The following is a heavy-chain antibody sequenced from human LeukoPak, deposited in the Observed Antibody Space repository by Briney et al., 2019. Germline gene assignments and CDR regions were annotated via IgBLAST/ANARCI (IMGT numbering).Heavy chain of an antibody. Sequence: GGSLRLSCAASGXTFSRYWMHWVRQAPGKGLVWVSRINTDGSSTNYADSVKGRFTISRDNAKNTLYLQMNSLRAEDTAVYYCARGLPNEYFDYWGQGTLVTVSS. CDR1: GXTFSRYW. V-gene: IGHV3-74*01. D-gene: IGHD1-1*01. J-gene: IGHJ4*02. CDR3: ARGLPNEYFDY. CDR2: INTDGSST.